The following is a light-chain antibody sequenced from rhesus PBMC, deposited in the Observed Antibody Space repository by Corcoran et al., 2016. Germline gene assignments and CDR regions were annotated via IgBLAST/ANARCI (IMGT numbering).Light chain of an antibody. CDR3: QQYRNWPLT. J-gene: IGKJ4*01. Sequence: EIVLTQSPATLSLSPGERATLSCRASQSVSSSLAWYQQKPGQAPRLPIYDASSRATGIPDRFSGSGSGTDCTLTISSLELEDVGVYYCQQYRNWPLTFGGGTKVDLK. V-gene: IGKV3-35*01. CDR2: DAS. CDR1: QSVSSS.